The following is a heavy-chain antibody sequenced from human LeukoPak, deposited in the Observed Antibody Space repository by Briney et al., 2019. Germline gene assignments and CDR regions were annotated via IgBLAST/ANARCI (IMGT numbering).Heavy chain of an antibody. D-gene: IGHD1-26*01. V-gene: IGHV4-4*07. CDR3: ARDYLVGAPLDS. CDR1: GVSITNYY. J-gene: IGHJ5*01. Sequence: RSSDTLSLTCTVSGVSITNYYWAWIRQPAGKGLEWIGRMYISGSTNYNPSLKSRVTISIDKSNNQFSLKLRSVTAADTAVYYCARDYLVGAPLDSWGHGTLVTVSS. CDR2: MYISGST.